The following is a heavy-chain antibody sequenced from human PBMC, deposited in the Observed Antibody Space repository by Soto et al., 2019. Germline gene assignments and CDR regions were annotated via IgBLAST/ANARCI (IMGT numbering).Heavy chain of an antibody. D-gene: IGHD6-6*01. CDR1: GGTFSSYA. CDR3: ARDLEQLGEYYYYGMDV. CDR2: IIPIFGTA. Sequence: QVQLVQSGAEVKKPGSSVKVSCKASGGTFSSYAISWVRQAPGQGLEWMGGIIPIFGTANYAQKLQGRVTITADESTSTAYMELSSLRSEDTAVYYCARDLEQLGEYYYYGMDVWGQGTTVTVSS. J-gene: IGHJ6*02. V-gene: IGHV1-69*01.